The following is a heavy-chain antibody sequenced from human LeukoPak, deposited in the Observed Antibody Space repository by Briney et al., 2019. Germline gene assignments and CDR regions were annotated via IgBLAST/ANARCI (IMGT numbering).Heavy chain of an antibody. V-gene: IGHV3-9*01. J-gene: IGHJ4*02. CDR2: ISWNSGSI. D-gene: IGHD4-17*01. Sequence: GGSLRLSCAASGFTFDDYAMHWVRQAPGKGLEWVSGISWNSGSIGYADSVKGRFTISRDNAKNSLYLQMNSLRAEDTALYYCAKDIQYGDPWGYFDYWGQGTLVTVSS. CDR3: AKDIQYGDPWGYFDY. CDR1: GFTFDDYA.